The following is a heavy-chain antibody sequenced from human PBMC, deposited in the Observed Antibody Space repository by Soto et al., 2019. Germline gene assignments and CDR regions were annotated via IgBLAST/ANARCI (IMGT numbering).Heavy chain of an antibody. CDR2: IVPMFGTA. CDR1: GGTFGNSA. D-gene: IGHD3-16*01. V-gene: IGHV1-69*12. CDR3: ARDGDPESAFGRGPFGGGRFDP. Sequence: QVQLVQSGAEVKKPGSSVNVSCKTSGGTFGNSAVAWVRQAPGQGLEWMGGIVPMFGTANYAQKFQGRLTITADDSTSTAYMELRSLRSDDTAVYYCARDGDPESAFGRGPFGGGRFDPWGQGSLVTVSS. J-gene: IGHJ5*02.